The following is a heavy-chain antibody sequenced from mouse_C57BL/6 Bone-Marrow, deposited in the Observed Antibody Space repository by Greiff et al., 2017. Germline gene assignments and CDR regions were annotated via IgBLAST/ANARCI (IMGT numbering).Heavy chain of an antibody. Sequence: LVESGPELVKPGASVKISCKASGYAFSSSWMNWVKQRPGKGLEWIGRIYPGDGDTNYNGKFKGKATLTADKSSSTAYMQLSSLTSEDSAVYFCARSVTTGAMDYWGQGTSVTVSS. J-gene: IGHJ4*01. D-gene: IGHD2-2*01. CDR3: ARSVTTGAMDY. CDR1: GYAFSSSW. CDR2: IYPGDGDT. V-gene: IGHV1-82*01.